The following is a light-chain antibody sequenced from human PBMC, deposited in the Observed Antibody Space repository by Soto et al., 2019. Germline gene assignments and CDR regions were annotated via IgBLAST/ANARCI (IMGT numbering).Light chain of an antibody. CDR1: TSNVGGYNY. J-gene: IGLJ1*01. V-gene: IGLV2-14*01. CDR3: SSYTSSSTLV. CDR2: EVS. Sequence: QSALTQPASVSGSPGQPSTISCTGTTSNVGGYNYVSWYQHHPGKAPKLMIYEVSNRPSGVSNRFSGSKSGNTASLTISGLQAEDEADYYCSSYTSSSTLVFGTGTKLTVL.